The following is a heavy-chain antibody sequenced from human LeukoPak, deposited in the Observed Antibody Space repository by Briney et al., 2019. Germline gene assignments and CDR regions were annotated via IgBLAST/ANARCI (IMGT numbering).Heavy chain of an antibody. V-gene: IGHV1-24*01. CDR3: ATVPYSSSSGNYFDY. CDR1: GYTLTELS. D-gene: IGHD6-6*01. CDR2: FDPEDGET. Sequence: ASVKVSCKVSGYTLTELSMHWVRQVPGKGLEWMGGFDPEDGETIYAQKFQGRVTMTEDTSTDTAYMELSSLRSEDTAVYYCATVPYSSSSGNYFDYWGQGTLVTVSS. J-gene: IGHJ4*02.